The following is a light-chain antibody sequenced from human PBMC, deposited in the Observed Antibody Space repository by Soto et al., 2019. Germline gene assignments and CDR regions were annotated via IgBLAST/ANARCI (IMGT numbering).Light chain of an antibody. CDR3: QKYDRAPYT. CDR1: QGISNS. J-gene: IGKJ2*01. Sequence: DIQMTQSPSSLSASVGDRVTIICRASQGISNSLAWYQHKPGKVPKLLIYGASTLQSGVPSRFSGSGSGTDFTLTINSLQPEDVATYYCQKYDRAPYTFGQGTMLEMK. CDR2: GAS. V-gene: IGKV1-27*01.